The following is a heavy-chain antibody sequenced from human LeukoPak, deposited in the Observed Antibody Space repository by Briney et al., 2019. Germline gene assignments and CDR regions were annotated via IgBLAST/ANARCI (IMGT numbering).Heavy chain of an antibody. Sequence: GGSLRLSCAASGFTFSSYAMSWVRQAPGKGREWDSAISGSGGSTYYADSVKGRFTISRDNFKNTLYLQMNSLRAEDTAVYYCAKVRDYFDSSGYRYYFDYWGQGTLVTVSS. CDR2: ISGSGGST. CDR1: GFTFSSYA. V-gene: IGHV3-23*01. D-gene: IGHD3-22*01. CDR3: AKVRDYFDSSGYRYYFDY. J-gene: IGHJ4*02.